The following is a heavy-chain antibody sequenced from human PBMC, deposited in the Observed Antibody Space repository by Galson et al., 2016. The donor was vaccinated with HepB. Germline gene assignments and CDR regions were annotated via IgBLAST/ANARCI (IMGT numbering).Heavy chain of an antibody. CDR2: ISYDGGTK. Sequence: SLRLSCAASGFTFTTFGMHWVHQPLGKGLEWVALISYDGGTKYYADSVKGRFTISRDNFKNTLFIQMHSLRAEDTAVYYCARGFGSYYEAFDVWGQGTMVSVSS. CDR3: ARGFGSYYEAFDV. V-gene: IGHV3-33*01. D-gene: IGHD1-26*01. CDR1: GFTFTTFG. J-gene: IGHJ3*01.